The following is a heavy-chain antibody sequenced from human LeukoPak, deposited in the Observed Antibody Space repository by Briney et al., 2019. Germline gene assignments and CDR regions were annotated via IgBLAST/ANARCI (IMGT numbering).Heavy chain of an antibody. D-gene: IGHD5-18*01. CDR3: ARDGGYTYGYFDY. J-gene: IGHJ4*02. CDR2: INTDGSST. CDR1: GFTFSDNR. Sequence: PGGSLRLSCAASGFTFSDNRMHWVRQAPGKGLVWVSRINTDGSSTAYADSVKGRFTISSDNAKNTLYLQMNSLRAEDTAVYYCARDGGYTYGYFDYWGQGTLVTVSS. V-gene: IGHV3-74*01.